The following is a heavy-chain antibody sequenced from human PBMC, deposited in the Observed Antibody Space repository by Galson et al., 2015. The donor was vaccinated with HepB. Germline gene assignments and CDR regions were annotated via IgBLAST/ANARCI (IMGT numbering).Heavy chain of an antibody. V-gene: IGHV3-33*06. D-gene: IGHD2-21*01. CDR3: AKGDTPWGGFDI. J-gene: IGHJ3*02. CDR2: IWYDGSNK. CDR1: GFTFSSYG. Sequence: SLRLSCAASGFTFSSYGMQWVRQAPGKGLEWVAVIWYDGSNKYYADSVKGRFTISRDNSKNRLYLQMNSLRAEDTAVYYCAKGDTPWGGFDIWGQGTMVTVSS.